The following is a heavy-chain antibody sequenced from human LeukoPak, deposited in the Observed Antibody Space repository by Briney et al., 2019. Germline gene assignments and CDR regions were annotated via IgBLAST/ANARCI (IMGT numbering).Heavy chain of an antibody. J-gene: IGHJ4*02. CDR1: GFTFSSYG. V-gene: IGHV3-30*18. D-gene: IGHD6-19*01. CDR3: AKPPSDSSGWYYFDY. Sequence: GGSLRLSCAASGFTFSSYGMHWVRQAPGKGLEWVAVISYDGSNKYYADSVKGRFTISRDNSKSTLYLQMNSLRAEDTAVYYCAKPPSDSSGWYYFDYWGQGTLVTVSS. CDR2: ISYDGSNK.